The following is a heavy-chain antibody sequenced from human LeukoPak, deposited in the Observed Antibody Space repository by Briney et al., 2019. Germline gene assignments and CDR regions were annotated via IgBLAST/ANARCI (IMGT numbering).Heavy chain of an antibody. CDR2: IYYSGST. CDR3: ARAHQNYYYGMDV. V-gene: IGHV4-31*03. CDR1: GGSISSGGYY. Sequence: SQTLSLTCTVSGGSISSGGYYWSWIRQHPGKGLEWIGYIYYSGSTYYNPSLKSRVTISVDTSKNQFSLRLSSVTAADTAVYYCARAHQNYYYGMDVWGQGTTVTVSS. J-gene: IGHJ6*02.